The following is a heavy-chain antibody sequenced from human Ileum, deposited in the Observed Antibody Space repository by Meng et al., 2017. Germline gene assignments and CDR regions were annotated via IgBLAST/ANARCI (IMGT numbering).Heavy chain of an antibody. D-gene: IGHD7-27*01. J-gene: IGHJ4*02. V-gene: IGHV4-61*08. CDR2: AANSFDPSP. CDR1: GGSVSSAAYQ. CDR3: ARDYWGSLDY. Sequence: QPHEAGPGLVRPSETLSLICTASGGSVSSAAYQWGWIRQPPGKGLEWIGYAANSFDPSPNYNPSLKSRVTISLDTPKNQFSLKLTSVTAADTAVYYCARDYWGSLDYWGQGILVTVSS.